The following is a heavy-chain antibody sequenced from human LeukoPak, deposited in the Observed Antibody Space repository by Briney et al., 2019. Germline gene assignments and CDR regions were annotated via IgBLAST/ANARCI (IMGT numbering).Heavy chain of an antibody. V-gene: IGHV4-59*01. CDR2: IYYSGST. J-gene: IGHJ5*02. D-gene: IGHD1-26*01. CDR3: ARERVGATAWFDP. CDR1: GDSISSYY. Sequence: SETLSLTCTVSGDSISSYYWSWIRQPPGKGLEWIGYIYYSGSTNYNPSLKSRVTISADTSKNQFSLKLSTVTAADTAVYYCARERVGATAWFDPWGQGTLVTVSS.